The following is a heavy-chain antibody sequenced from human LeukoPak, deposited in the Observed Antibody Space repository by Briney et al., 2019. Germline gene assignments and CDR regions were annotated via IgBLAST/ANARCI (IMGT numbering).Heavy chain of an antibody. CDR2: ISYDGSNK. J-gene: IGHJ4*02. D-gene: IGHD3-10*01. Sequence: PGGSLRLSCAASGFTFSSYGMHWVRQAPGKGLEWVAVISYDGSNKYYADSVKGRFTISRDNSKNTLYLQMNSLRAEDTAVYYCAKGHYGSGSYYYIDYWGQGTLVIVSS. V-gene: IGHV3-30*18. CDR1: GFTFSSYG. CDR3: AKGHYGSGSYYYIDY.